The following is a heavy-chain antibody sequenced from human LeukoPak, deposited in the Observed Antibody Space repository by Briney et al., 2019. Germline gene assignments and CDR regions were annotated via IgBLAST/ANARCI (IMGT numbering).Heavy chain of an antibody. CDR3: ARHDYGDYFGY. J-gene: IGHJ4*02. CDR2: IIPIFGIA. Sequence: GASVKVSCKASGGTFSSYAISWVRQAPGQGLEWMGRIIPIFGIANYAQKFQGRVTITADKSTSTAYMEQSSLRSEDTAVYYCARHDYGDYFGYWGQGTLVTVSS. V-gene: IGHV1-69*04. D-gene: IGHD4-17*01. CDR1: GGTFSSYA.